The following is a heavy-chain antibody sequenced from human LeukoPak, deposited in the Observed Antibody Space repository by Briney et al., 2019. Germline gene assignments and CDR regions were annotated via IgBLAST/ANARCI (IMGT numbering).Heavy chain of an antibody. CDR1: GFTFSTFS. CDR3: AKGASSSSFDY. CDR2: ISGSGGST. V-gene: IGHV3-23*01. D-gene: IGHD6-6*01. J-gene: IGHJ4*02. Sequence: GGSLRLSCAAPGFTFSTFSMSWVRQAPGKGLGWVSSISGSGGSTYYADSVKGRFTISRDNSKSTLYLQINSLRAEDTAIYCCAKGASSSSFDYWGQGTLVTVS.